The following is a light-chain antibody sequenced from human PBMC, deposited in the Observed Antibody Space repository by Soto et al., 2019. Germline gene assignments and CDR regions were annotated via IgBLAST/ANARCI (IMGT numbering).Light chain of an antibody. CDR3: QQYNNWPPWT. V-gene: IGKV3-15*01. CDR1: QSVSSN. Sequence: EIVMTQSPATLSVSPGERASLSCRASQSVSSNLAWYQQKPGQAPRLLIYDASTRATAIPARFSGSGSETEFTLTISSLQSEDSAVYYCQQYNNWPPWTVGQGTKVDIK. J-gene: IGKJ1*01. CDR2: DAS.